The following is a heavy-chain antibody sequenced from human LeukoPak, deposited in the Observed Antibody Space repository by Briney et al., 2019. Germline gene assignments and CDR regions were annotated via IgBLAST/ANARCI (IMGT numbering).Heavy chain of an antibody. V-gene: IGHV3-7*01. CDR1: GFTFSSYW. Sequence: GGPLRLSCAASGFTFSSYWMSWVRQAPGKGLEWVANIKQDGNEKYYADSVKGRFTISRENGKNSLDLQMNSLRADDTAVYYCARDTLGEGEDANYAVYYFDYWGQGTLVTVSS. J-gene: IGHJ4*02. D-gene: IGHD4/OR15-4a*01. CDR3: ARDTLGEGEDANYAVYYFDY. CDR2: IKQDGNEK.